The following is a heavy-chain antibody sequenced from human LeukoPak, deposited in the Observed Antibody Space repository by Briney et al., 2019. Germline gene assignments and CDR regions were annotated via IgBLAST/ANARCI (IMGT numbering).Heavy chain of an antibody. Sequence: PGRSLRLSCAASGFTFDDYAMHWVRQAPGKGLEWVSGISWNSGSIGYADSVKGRFTISRDNAKNSLYLQMNSLRAEDTALYYCAKDPSGGYGSGSYGMDVWGQGTTVTVSS. CDR3: AKDPSGGYGSGSYGMDV. J-gene: IGHJ6*02. CDR1: GFTFDDYA. D-gene: IGHD3-10*01. V-gene: IGHV3-9*01. CDR2: ISWNSGSI.